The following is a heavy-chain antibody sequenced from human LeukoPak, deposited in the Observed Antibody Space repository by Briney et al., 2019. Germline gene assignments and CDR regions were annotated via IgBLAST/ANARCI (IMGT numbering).Heavy chain of an antibody. CDR1: GFTFSSYW. Sequence: PGGSLRLSCAASGFTFSSYWMHWVRQAPGRGLVWVSRINTDGSSTSYADSVKGRFTISRDNAKNTLYLQMNSLRAEDTAVYYCARDKWEDIVVGVGAFDIWGQGTMVTVSS. J-gene: IGHJ3*02. V-gene: IGHV3-74*01. CDR2: INTDGSST. CDR3: ARDKWEDIVVGVGAFDI. D-gene: IGHD2-2*01.